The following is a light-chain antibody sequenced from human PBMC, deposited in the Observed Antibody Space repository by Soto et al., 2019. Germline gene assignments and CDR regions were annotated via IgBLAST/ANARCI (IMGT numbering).Light chain of an antibody. Sequence: EIVLTQSPGTLSLSPGERATLSCRADRSVSDTLLTWFQQKPGQAPRLLIFGTSNRAPGIPDRFSGSGSGTDFTLTISRLEPDDFAVYYCQHYGDSSWTFGQATKVDIK. CDR3: QHYGDSSWT. CDR1: RSVSDTL. CDR2: GTS. J-gene: IGKJ1*01. V-gene: IGKV3-20*01.